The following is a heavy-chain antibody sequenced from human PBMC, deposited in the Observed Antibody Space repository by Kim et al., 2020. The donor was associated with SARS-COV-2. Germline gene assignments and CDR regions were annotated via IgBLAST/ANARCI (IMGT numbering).Heavy chain of an antibody. J-gene: IGHJ4*02. V-gene: IGHV3-53*01. CDR1: GFTVSSNY. CDR2: IYSGGST. D-gene: IGHD3-3*01. Sequence: GGSLRLSCAASGFTVSSNYMSWVRQAPGKGLEWVSVIYSGGSTYYADSVKGRFTISRDNSKNTLYLQMNSLRAEDTAVYYCASGGGPVLRFLEWLPLHYFDYWGQGTLVTVSS. CDR3: ASGGGPVLRFLEWLPLHYFDY.